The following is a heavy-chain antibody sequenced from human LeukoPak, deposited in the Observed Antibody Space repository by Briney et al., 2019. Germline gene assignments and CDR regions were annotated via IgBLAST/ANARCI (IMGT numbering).Heavy chain of an antibody. CDR2: IYHSGST. V-gene: IGHV4-38-2*02. J-gene: IGHJ3*02. CDR3: ARDVNKGDIVVVPAALI. D-gene: IGHD2-2*01. CDR1: GYSISSGYY. Sequence: SETLSLTCTVSGYSISSGYYWGWIRQPPGKGLEWIGSIYHSGSTYYNPSLKSRVTISVDTSKNQFSLKLSSVTAADTAVYYCARDVNKGDIVVVPAALIWGQGTMVTVSS.